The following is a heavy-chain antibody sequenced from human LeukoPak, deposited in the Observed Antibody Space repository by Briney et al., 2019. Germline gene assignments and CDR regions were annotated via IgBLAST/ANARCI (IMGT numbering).Heavy chain of an antibody. V-gene: IGHV3-23*01. CDR1: GFTFSSYA. D-gene: IGHD3-3*01. CDR3: AKDPELSTYYDFWSGYLSHFDY. CDR2: ISGSGGST. J-gene: IGHJ4*02. Sequence: PGGSLRLSCAASGFTFSSYAMSWVRQAPGKGLEWVSAISGSGGSTYYADSVKGRFTISRDNSKNTLYLQMNSLRAEDTAVYYCAKDPELSTYYDFWSGYLSHFDYWGQGTLVTVSS.